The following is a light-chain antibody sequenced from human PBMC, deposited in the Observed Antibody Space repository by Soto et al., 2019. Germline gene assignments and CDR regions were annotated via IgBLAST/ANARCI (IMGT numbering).Light chain of an antibody. V-gene: IGKV3-20*01. Sequence: ELVMPQSLATLSVSPGERATLACRASQSVSSNLAWYQQKPGQAPRLLIYGASSRATGIPDKFSGSGSGTDFTLTIDGLEPEDFAVYYCQQYGYSPITVGQGTKLDIK. CDR1: QSVSSN. CDR3: QQYGYSPIT. CDR2: GAS. J-gene: IGKJ5*01.